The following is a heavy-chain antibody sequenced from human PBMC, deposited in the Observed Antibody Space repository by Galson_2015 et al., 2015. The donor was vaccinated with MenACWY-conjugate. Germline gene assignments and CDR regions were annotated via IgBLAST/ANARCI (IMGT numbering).Heavy chain of an antibody. V-gene: IGHV3-7*03. J-gene: IGHJ4*02. CDR3: ARPGRIRMTFSVPDYCDH. D-gene: IGHD1-26*01. CDR2: IKDDGGEK. CDR1: GFTLSHYW. Sequence: SLRLSCAASGFTLSHYWMSWVRQAPGRGLEWVATIKDDGGEKYLVDSVKGRFTVSRDDAKNSLFLQLNVGRPEDTAVYYCARPGRIRMTFSVPDYCDHWGQGARLTVSA.